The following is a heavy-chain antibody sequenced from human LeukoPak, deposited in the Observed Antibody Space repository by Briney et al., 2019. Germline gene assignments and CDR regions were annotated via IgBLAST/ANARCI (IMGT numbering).Heavy chain of an antibody. D-gene: IGHD1-26*01. Sequence: ASVKVSCKASGYTFSSYGIIWVRQAPGQGLEWMGWVSAFNGNTDYAPKLQGRVTMTTDTSTTTAYMELRSLTSDGTAVYYCARRGGSYSHSDFWGQGTLVTVSS. J-gene: IGHJ4*02. V-gene: IGHV1-18*01. CDR2: VSAFNGNT. CDR1: GYTFSSYG. CDR3: ARRGGSYSHSDF.